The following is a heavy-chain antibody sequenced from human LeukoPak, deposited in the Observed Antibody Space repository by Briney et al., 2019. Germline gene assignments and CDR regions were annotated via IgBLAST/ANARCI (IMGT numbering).Heavy chain of an antibody. V-gene: IGHV4-34*01. CDR3: ARSQWEPPHSDY. D-gene: IGHD1-26*01. Sequence: SETLSLTCAVYGGSFSGYYWSWIRQPPGKGLEWIGEINHSGSTNYNPSLKSRVTISVDTSKNQFSLKLSSVTAADTAVYYCARSQWEPPHSDYWGQGTLVTVSS. J-gene: IGHJ4*02. CDR1: GGSFSGYY. CDR2: INHSGST.